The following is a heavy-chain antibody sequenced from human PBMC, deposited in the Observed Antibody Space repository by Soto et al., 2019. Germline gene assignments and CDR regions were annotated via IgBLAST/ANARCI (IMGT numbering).Heavy chain of an antibody. V-gene: IGHV1-3*04. J-gene: IGHJ4*02. D-gene: IGHD5-18*01. Sequence: QVQIVQSGAEVKKPGASVKVSCKTSGYTFTLYTIHWVRQAPGQRLEWMGWINTGNGNTKFSQRFQGRVTMSSDTSARTAYMELSSLTSEDTAVYYCAKLGGGYIFGPYLDFWGQGTLVTVSS. CDR2: INTGNGNT. CDR3: AKLGGGYIFGPYLDF. CDR1: GYTFTLYT.